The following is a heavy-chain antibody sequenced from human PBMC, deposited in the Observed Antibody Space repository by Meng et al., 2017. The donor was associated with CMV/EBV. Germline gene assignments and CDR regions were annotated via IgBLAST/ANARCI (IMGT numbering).Heavy chain of an antibody. CDR1: GFTVSRHY. D-gene: IGHD3-3*01. J-gene: IGHJ4*02. Sequence: CASSGFTVSRHYMGWVRQAPVKGLEWVSVIYSGGSPYYADSVRGRFTIARYNSKNTLYLQMNSLRAEDTAVYYCARVDYDFWSGYFDYWGQGTLVTVSS. CDR2: IYSGGSP. V-gene: IGHV3-53*01. CDR3: ARVDYDFWSGYFDY.